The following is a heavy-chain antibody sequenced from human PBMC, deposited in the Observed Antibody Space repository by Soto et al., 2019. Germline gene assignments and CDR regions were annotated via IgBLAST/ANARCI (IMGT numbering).Heavy chain of an antibody. J-gene: IGHJ4*02. CDR2: ISGSGGST. Sequence: GGSLRLSCAASGFTFSSYAMSWVRQAPGKGLEWVSAISGSGGSTYYADSVKGRFTISRDNSKNTLYLQMNSLRAEDTAVYYCAKALIAASGTSSDYWGQGTLVTVSS. V-gene: IGHV3-23*01. D-gene: IGHD6-13*01. CDR1: GFTFSSYA. CDR3: AKALIAASGTSSDY.